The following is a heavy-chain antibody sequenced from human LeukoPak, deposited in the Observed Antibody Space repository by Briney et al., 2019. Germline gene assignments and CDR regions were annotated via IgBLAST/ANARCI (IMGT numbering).Heavy chain of an antibody. V-gene: IGHV1-2*02. CDR3: ARGVWAYCGGDCYSLENY. J-gene: IGHJ4*02. CDR1: GYTFTGYY. D-gene: IGHD2-21*01. Sequence: ASVKVSCKASGYTFTGYYMHWVRQAPGQGLEWMGWINPNSGGTNYAQKFQGRVTMTRDTSISTAYMELSRLRSDDTAVYYCARGVWAYCGGDCYSLENYWGRGTLVTVSS. CDR2: INPNSGGT.